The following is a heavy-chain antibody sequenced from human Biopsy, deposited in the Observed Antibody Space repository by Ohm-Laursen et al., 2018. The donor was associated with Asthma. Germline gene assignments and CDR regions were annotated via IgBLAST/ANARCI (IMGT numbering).Heavy chain of an antibody. J-gene: IGHJ6*02. D-gene: IGHD3-10*01. Sequence: ALVKVSCKASGYTFNSAGITWVRQAPGQGLEWMGWISVYNGNTKVAQKLQDRVTMITDTSTSTAYMELRSLGSDDTAVYFCARAVDYSHYYGIDVWGQGTTVTVS. V-gene: IGHV1-18*01. CDR3: ARAVDYSHYYGIDV. CDR1: GYTFNSAG. CDR2: ISVYNGNT.